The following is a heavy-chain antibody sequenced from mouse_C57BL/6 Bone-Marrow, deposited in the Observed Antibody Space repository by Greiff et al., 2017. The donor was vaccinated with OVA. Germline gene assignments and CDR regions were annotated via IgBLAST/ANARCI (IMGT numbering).Heavy chain of an antibody. CDR3: ARWGSYGSSWYFDV. D-gene: IGHD1-1*01. Sequence: QVQLQQPGAELVKPGASVKMSCKASGYTFTSYWITWVKQRPGQGLEWIGDIYPGSGSTNYNEKFKSKATLTVDTSSSTAYMQLSSLTSEDSAVYYGARWGSYGSSWYFDVWGTGTTVTVSS. CDR1: GYTFTSYW. V-gene: IGHV1-55*01. CDR2: IYPGSGST. J-gene: IGHJ1*03.